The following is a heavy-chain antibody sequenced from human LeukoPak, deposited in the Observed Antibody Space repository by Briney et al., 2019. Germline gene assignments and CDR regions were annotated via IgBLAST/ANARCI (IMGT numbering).Heavy chain of an antibody. D-gene: IGHD3-3*01. CDR3: ARGITIFGVGYNWFDP. CDR2: INHSGST. Sequence: PSETLSLTCAVYGGSFSGYYWSWIRQPPGKGLEWIGEINHSGSTNYNPSLKSRVTISVDTSKNQFSLKLSSVTAADTAVYYCARGITIFGVGYNWFDPWGQGTLVTVSS. J-gene: IGHJ5*02. CDR1: GGSFSGYY. V-gene: IGHV4-34*01.